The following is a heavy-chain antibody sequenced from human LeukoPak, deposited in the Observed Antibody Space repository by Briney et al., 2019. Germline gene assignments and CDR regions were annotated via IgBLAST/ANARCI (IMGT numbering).Heavy chain of an antibody. D-gene: IGHD5-18*01. J-gene: IGHJ4*02. CDR2: ISAYNGNT. Sequence: ASVKVSCKASGYTFTSYGISWVRQAPGQGLEWMGWISAYNGNTNYAHKLQGRVTMTTDTYTSTAYKELRSLRSDDTAVYYWGRVGRGYSYGRLDYWGPGTLVTVSS. CDR3: GRVGRGYSYGRLDY. CDR1: GYTFTSYG. V-gene: IGHV1-18*04.